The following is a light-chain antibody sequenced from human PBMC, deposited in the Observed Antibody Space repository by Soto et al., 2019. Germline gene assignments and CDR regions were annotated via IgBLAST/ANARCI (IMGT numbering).Light chain of an antibody. CDR3: QQYYSYPQT. J-gene: IGKJ1*01. Sequence: AIRMTQSPSSLSASTGDRVTITCRASQGISSYLAWYQQKPGKAPKLLIYAASTLQSGVPSRFSGSGSGTEFPLTISCLQSEDFATYYCQQYYSYPQTFGQGTKVEIK. CDR2: AAS. CDR1: QGISSY. V-gene: IGKV1-8*01.